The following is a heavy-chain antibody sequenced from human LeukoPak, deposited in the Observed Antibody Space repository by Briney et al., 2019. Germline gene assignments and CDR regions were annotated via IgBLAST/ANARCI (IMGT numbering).Heavy chain of an antibody. CDR3: ARGPYYYDSSGAFDI. CDR2: IYTSGST. J-gene: IGHJ3*02. Sequence: PSETLSLTGTVSGDSISSGNYYWSWIRQPAGKGLEWIGRIYTSGSTNYNPSLKSRVTISVDTSKNQFSLKLSSVTAADTAVYYCARGPYYYDSSGAFDIWGQGTMVTVSS. V-gene: IGHV4-61*02. D-gene: IGHD3-22*01. CDR1: GDSISSGNYY.